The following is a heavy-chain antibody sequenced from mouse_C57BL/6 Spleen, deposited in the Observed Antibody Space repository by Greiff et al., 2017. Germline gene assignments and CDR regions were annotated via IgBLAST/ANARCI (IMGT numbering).Heavy chain of an antibody. J-gene: IGHJ4*01. D-gene: IGHD1-1*01. CDR1: GYAFSSYW. Sequence: QVQLQQSGAELVKPGASVKISCKASGYAFSSYWMNWVKQRPGKGLEWIGQIYPGDGDTNYNGKFKGKATLTADKSSSTAYMQLSSLTSEDSAVYFCARFTTVVATDYWGQGTSVTVSS. CDR3: ARFTTVVATDY. CDR2: IYPGDGDT. V-gene: IGHV1-80*01.